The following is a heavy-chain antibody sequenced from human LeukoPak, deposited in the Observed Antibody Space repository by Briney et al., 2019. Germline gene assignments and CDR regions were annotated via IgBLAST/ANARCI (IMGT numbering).Heavy chain of an antibody. CDR3: ARSTSGYSDC. CDR1: GFTFSSHG. Sequence: LAGGSLRLSCAASGFTFSSHGMNWVRQAPGKGLEWVSGITGSGGNRYYADSVKGRFTISRDNSKNTLYLQMNSLRSEDTAVYYCARSTSGYSDCWGQGTLVTVSS. CDR2: ITGSGGNR. D-gene: IGHD3-22*01. J-gene: IGHJ4*02. V-gene: IGHV3-23*01.